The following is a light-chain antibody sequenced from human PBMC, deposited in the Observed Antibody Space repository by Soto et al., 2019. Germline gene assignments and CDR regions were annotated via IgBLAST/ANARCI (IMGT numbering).Light chain of an antibody. V-gene: IGKV3-15*01. CDR2: EVS. CDR3: QQYSSSPPIT. CDR1: ERLTGN. Sequence: EIVMTQSPATLFLSPGERATLSCRASERLTGNLAWYQHRPGQAPRLLIHEVSTRATYIPARFSGRGSRTEFTLTISSLQAEDFAVYYCQQYSSSPPITFGQGTRLEIK. J-gene: IGKJ5*01.